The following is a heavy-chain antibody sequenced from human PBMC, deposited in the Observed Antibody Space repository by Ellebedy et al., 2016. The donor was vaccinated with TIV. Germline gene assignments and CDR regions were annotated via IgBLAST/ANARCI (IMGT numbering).Heavy chain of an antibody. CDR2: IYSGGST. Sequence: GESLKISCAASGFTVRNNYMIWVRQAPGKGLEWVSLIYSGGSTYYADSVKGRFTISRDNSKNTLYLQMNSLSAEDTAVYYCARNPSGSHYGWGRGTLVTVSS. J-gene: IGHJ4*02. V-gene: IGHV3-53*01. CDR3: ARNPSGSHYG. CDR1: GFTVRNNY. D-gene: IGHD1-26*01.